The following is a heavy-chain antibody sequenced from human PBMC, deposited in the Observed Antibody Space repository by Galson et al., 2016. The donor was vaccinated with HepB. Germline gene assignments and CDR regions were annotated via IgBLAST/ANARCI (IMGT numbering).Heavy chain of an antibody. CDR2: IYPGDSDT. CDR1: GSIFTNYW. CDR3: ARSDSSGLVDS. V-gene: IGHV5-51*01. Sequence: QSGAEVKKPGESLKISCNGSGSIFTNYWIAWVRQMPGKGLEWMGIIYPGDSDTRYSPSFLGQVTMSADKSISTAYLQWSSLRASDTAVYYCARSDSSGLVDSWGQGTSVSVSS. D-gene: IGHD6-19*01. J-gene: IGHJ5*02.